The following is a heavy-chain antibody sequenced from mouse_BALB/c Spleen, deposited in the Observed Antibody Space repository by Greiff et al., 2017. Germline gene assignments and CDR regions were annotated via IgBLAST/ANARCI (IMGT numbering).Heavy chain of an antibody. J-gene: IGHJ4*01. CDR1: GFSFTSYG. CDR2: IWSGGST. V-gene: IGHV2-4-1*01. Sequence: VQLQQSGPGLVQPSQSLSITCTASGFSFTSYGVHWVRQSPGKGLEWLGVIWSGGSTDYNAAFISRLSISKDNSKSQVFFKLNSLQADDTAIYYCARKVATGKDALDYWGQGTSVTVSS. CDR3: ARKVATGKDALDY.